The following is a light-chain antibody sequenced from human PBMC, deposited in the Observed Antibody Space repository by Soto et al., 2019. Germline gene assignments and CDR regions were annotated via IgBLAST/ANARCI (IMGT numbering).Light chain of an antibody. J-gene: IGKJ1*01. CDR1: QSVRSY. CDR2: EAS. CDR3: QHRNNWLWT. V-gene: IGKV3-11*01. Sequence: EIVLTQSPATLSLSPGERATLSCRASQSVRSYLAWYQQKPGQAPRLIIHEASNRATGIPARFSGSGSGTDCTLTISSLEPEDFAVYYCQHRNNWLWTFRQGTKVDI.